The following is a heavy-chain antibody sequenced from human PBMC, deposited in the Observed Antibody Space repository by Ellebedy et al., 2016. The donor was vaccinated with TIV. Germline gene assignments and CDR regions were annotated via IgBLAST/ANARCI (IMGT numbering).Heavy chain of an antibody. D-gene: IGHD2-2*01. V-gene: IGHV4-4*07. CDR3: AGQRPPHYYSYMDV. Sequence: SETLSLXXTVSGGSISDNFWSWIRQPAGKGLEWVGRTHISGDTKYNPALNSRVTVSLDTSKNQFSLKLTSVTAADTAVYYCAGQRPPHYYSYMDVWGEGTTVTVSS. J-gene: IGHJ6*03. CDR1: GGSISDNF. CDR2: THISGDT.